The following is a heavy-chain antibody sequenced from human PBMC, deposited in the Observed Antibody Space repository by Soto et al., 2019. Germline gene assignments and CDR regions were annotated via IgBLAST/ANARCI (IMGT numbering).Heavy chain of an antibody. J-gene: IGHJ6*02. V-gene: IGHV1-3*01. Sequence: ASVKVSCKASGYTFTSYAMHWVRQAPGQRLEWMGWINAGNGNTKYSQKFQGRVTITRDTSASTAYMELSSLRSEDTAVYYCARSSRRCSSTSCFGLAYYYYGMDVWGQGTTVTAP. CDR2: INAGNGNT. CDR3: ARSSRRCSSTSCFGLAYYYYGMDV. D-gene: IGHD2-2*01. CDR1: GYTFTSYA.